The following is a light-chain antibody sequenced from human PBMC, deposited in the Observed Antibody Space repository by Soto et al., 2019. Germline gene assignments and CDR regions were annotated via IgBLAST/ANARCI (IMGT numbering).Light chain of an antibody. V-gene: IGLV2-8*01. J-gene: IGLJ1*01. CDR2: EVS. CDR1: SSDVGGYTY. CDR3: SSYAGSKNYV. Sequence: QSVLTQPPSASGCPGQSVTISCTGASSDVGGYTYVSWYQQHPGKAPKLMIYEVSKRPSGVPDRFSGSKSGNTASLTVSGLKAEDEADYFCSSYAGSKNYVFGTGTKVTVL.